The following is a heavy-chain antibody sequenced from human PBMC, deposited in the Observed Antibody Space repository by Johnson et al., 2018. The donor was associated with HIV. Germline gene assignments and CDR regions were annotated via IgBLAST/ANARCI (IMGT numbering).Heavy chain of an antibody. CDR3: AGGVATRWLSAFDI. V-gene: IGHV3-74*02. D-gene: IGHD5-12*01. J-gene: IGHJ3*02. Sequence: VQLVESGGGVVQPGGSLRLSCAASGFTFSSYWMHWVRQAPGKGLVWVSRINRDGSSTSYADSVKGRFTISRDNAKNTLYLQMNSLRAEDTAVYSCAGGVATRWLSAFDIWGQGTMVTVSS. CDR1: GFTFSSYW. CDR2: INRDGSST.